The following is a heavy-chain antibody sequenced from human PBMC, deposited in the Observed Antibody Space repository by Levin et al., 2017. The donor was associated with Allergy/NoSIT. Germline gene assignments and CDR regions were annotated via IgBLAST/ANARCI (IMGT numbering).Heavy chain of an antibody. CDR1: GFTFSSYS. D-gene: IGHD1-7*01. V-gene: IGHV3-21*01. CDR2: ISSSSSYI. CDR3: ARVWDQQTGTMDY. J-gene: IGHJ4*02. Sequence: SCAASGFTFSSYSMNWVRQAPGKGLEWVSSISSSSSYIYYADSVKGRFTISRDNAKNSLYLQMNSLRAEDTAVYYCARVWDQQTGTMDYWGQGTLVTVSS.